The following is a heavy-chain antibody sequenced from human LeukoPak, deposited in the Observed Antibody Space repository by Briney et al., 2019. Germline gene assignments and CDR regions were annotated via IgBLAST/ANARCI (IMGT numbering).Heavy chain of an antibody. Sequence: ASETLSLTCTVSGGSITSYYWSWIRQPPGKGLEWIGYIYYSGSTNYNPSLKSRVTISVDTSKNQFSLKLSSVTAADTAVYYCAGHHPRNTVDFWGQGTLVTVSS. CDR3: AGHHPRNTVDF. V-gene: IGHV4-59*08. CDR2: IYYSGST. J-gene: IGHJ4*02. CDR1: GGSITSYY. D-gene: IGHD2/OR15-2a*01.